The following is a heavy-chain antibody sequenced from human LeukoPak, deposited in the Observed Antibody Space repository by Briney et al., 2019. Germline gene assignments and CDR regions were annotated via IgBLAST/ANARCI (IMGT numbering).Heavy chain of an antibody. CDR2: INPSGGST. V-gene: IGHV1-46*01. CDR3: ARNKGRNYDFWSGSPGLDV. D-gene: IGHD3-3*01. Sequence: GASVKVSCKASRYTFTSYYMHWVRQAPGQGLEWMGIINPSGGSTSYAQKFQGRVTMTRDTSTSTVYMELSSLRSEDTAVYYCARNKGRNYDFWSGSPGLDVWGQGTTVTVSS. CDR1: RYTFTSYY. J-gene: IGHJ6*02.